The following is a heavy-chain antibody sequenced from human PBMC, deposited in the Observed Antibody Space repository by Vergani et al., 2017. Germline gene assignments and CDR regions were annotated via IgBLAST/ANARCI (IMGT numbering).Heavy chain of an antibody. D-gene: IGHD3-16*01. CDR1: GGSFTGYY. CDR3: ARGNPYVDFDI. J-gene: IGHJ3*02. CDR2: INYSGST. V-gene: IGHV4-34*01. Sequence: QVQLQQWGAGLLKPSETLSLTCDVYGGSFTGYYWSWIRQPPGKGLEWIGEINYSGSTNYNPSLKSRVTISVDTSKNQFSLKLTSVTATDTAIYFCARGNPYVDFDIWGQGTMITVSS.